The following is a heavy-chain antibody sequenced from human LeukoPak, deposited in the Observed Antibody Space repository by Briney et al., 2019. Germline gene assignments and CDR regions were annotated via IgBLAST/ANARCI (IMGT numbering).Heavy chain of an antibody. V-gene: IGHV3-23*01. CDR2: INGSGDAT. D-gene: IGHD2-21*01. CDR3: AKSDCGSDGCKLLNY. CDR1: GFMFSHHT. J-gene: IGHJ4*02. Sequence: RSGGSLRLSCAASGFMFSHHTMTWVRQAPGKGLEWVSSINGSGDATTYADSVMGRFTISRDNSKNTVSLQMNSLRAEDSAVYYCAKSDCGSDGCKLLNYWGQGTLVTASS.